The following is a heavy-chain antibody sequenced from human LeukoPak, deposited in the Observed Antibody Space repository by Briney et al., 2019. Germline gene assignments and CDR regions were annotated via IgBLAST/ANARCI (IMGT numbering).Heavy chain of an antibody. J-gene: IGHJ4*02. Sequence: GGSLRLSCVASGFTFSNYAMGWVRQAPGKGLEWVSGISDGGVRTYYADSVKGRFTISRDNSKNTLYLHMDSLRVEDTAVYYCAKDQAPRAARVIYFDYWGQGNLVTVSS. V-gene: IGHV3-23*01. CDR1: GFTFSNYA. CDR2: ISDGGVRT. D-gene: IGHD2-15*01. CDR3: AKDQAPRAARVIYFDY.